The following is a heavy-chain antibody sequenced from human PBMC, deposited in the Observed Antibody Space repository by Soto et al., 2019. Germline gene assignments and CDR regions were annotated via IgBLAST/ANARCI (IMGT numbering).Heavy chain of an antibody. CDR2: IYYSGST. J-gene: IGHJ4*02. CDR1: GGSISSGGYY. V-gene: IGHV4-31*03. D-gene: IGHD3-3*01. CDR3: AREGNFWSGFVGFDY. Sequence: QVQLQESGPGLVKPSQTLSLTCTVSGGSISSGGYYWSWIRQHPGKGLEWIGYIYYSGSTYYNPSLKRRVTISVDTSKNQYSLKLSSVTAADTAVYYCAREGNFWSGFVGFDYWGQGTLVTVSS.